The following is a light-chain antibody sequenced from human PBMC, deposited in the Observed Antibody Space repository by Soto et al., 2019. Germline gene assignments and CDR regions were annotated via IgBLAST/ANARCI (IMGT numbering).Light chain of an antibody. CDR3: CSLTTSHTYV. CDR1: NSDIGHYDY. J-gene: IGLJ1*01. Sequence: QSALTQPASVSGSPGQSITISCTGTNSDIGHYDYVSCYQQHPGKAPKLMIYHVTYRPSGVSNRYSGSKSGNLASLTISGLQDDDEADYYCCSLTTSHTYVFGSGTKLTVL. CDR2: HVT. V-gene: IGLV2-14*03.